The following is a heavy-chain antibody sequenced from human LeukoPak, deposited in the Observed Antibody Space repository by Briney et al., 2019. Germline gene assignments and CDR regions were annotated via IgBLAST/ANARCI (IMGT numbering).Heavy chain of an antibody. CDR2: IRYDGSNK. D-gene: IGHD3-10*01. CDR3: AKVPLRDRGIFDY. CDR1: GFTFSSYG. Sequence: PGGSLRLSCAASGFTFSSYGMHWVRQAPGKGLEWVAFIRYDGSNKYYADSVKGRFTISRDNSKNTLYLQMNSLRAEDTAVYYCAKVPLRDRGIFDYWGQGTVVTVSS. V-gene: IGHV3-30*02. J-gene: IGHJ4*02.